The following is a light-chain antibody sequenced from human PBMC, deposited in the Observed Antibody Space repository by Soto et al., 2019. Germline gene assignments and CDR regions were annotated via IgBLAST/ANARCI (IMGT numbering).Light chain of an antibody. CDR2: DAS. J-gene: IGKJ5*01. CDR1: QGISSA. V-gene: IGKV1-13*02. CDR3: HQFNSYPIT. Sequence: AIQLTQSPSSLSASVGDRVTITCRASQGISSALAWYQQKPGKAPKLLIYDASSLESGVPSRFSGSGSGTDFTLIISSLQPEDFATYYCHQFNSYPITFGQGTRLEIK.